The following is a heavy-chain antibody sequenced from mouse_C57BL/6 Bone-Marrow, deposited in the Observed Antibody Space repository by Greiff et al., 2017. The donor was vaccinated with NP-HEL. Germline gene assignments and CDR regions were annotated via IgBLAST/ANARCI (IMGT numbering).Heavy chain of an antibody. Sequence: VHVKQSGPELVKPGASVKISCKASGYSFTDYNMNWVKQSNGKSLEWIGVINPNYGTTSSNQKFKGKATLTVDQSSSTAYMQLNSLTSEDSAVDYCARSRKASFAYWGQGTLVTVAA. V-gene: IGHV1-39*01. CDR1: GYSFTDYN. CDR2: INPNYGTT. J-gene: IGHJ3*01. CDR3: ARSRKASFAY.